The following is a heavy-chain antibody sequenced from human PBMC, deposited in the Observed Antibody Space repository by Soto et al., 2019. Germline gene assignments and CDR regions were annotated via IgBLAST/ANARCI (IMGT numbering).Heavy chain of an antibody. D-gene: IGHD2-8*02. CDR2: INHSGST. J-gene: IGHJ4*02. CDR1: GGSFSGYC. Sequence: SETLSLTCAVYGGSFSGYCWTGIRQPPGTGLEWIGEINHSGSTNYNPSLNIRVTISVDTSKNQFSLKLTSVTAADTAVYYCARDKITGLFDYWGQG. CDR3: ARDKITGLFDY. V-gene: IGHV4-34*01.